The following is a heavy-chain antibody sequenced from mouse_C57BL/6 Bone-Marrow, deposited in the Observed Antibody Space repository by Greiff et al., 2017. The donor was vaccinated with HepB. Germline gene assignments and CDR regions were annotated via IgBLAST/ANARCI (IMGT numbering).Heavy chain of an antibody. V-gene: IGHV1-69*01. CDR1: GYTFTSYW. Sequence: QVQLQQPGAELVMPGASVKLSCKASGYTFTSYWMHWVKQRPGQGLEWIGEIDPSDSYTNYNQKIKGKSTLTVDKSSSTAYMLLSNLTSEDSAVYYCARGGGNDVDYWGQGTTLTVSS. J-gene: IGHJ2*01. D-gene: IGHD1-1*02. CDR2: IDPSDSYT. CDR3: ARGGGNDVDY.